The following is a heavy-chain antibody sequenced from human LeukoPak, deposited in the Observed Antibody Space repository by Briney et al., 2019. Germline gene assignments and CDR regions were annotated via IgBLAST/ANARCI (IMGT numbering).Heavy chain of an antibody. CDR3: ARVRYYDSSGYLPNFDY. V-gene: IGHV1-69*01. Sequence: KVSCKASCYTFTSYGISWVRQAPGQGLEWMGGIIPIFGTANYAQKFQGRVTITADESTSTAYMELSSLRSEDTAVYYCARVRYYDSSGYLPNFDYWGQGTLVTVSS. D-gene: IGHD3-22*01. CDR2: IIPIFGTA. CDR1: CYTFTSYG. J-gene: IGHJ4*02.